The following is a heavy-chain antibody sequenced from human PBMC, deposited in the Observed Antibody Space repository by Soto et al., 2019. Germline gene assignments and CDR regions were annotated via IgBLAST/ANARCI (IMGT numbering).Heavy chain of an antibody. D-gene: IGHD3-3*01. Sequence: PGGSLRLSCAASGFTFSSYGMHWVRQAPGKGLEWVAVISYDGSNKYYADSVKGRFTISRDNSKNTLYLQMNSLRAEDTALYYCAKDWGYDFWSGYMDVWGQGTTVTVSS. V-gene: IGHV3-30*18. CDR3: AKDWGYDFWSGYMDV. J-gene: IGHJ6*02. CDR1: GFTFSSYG. CDR2: ISYDGSNK.